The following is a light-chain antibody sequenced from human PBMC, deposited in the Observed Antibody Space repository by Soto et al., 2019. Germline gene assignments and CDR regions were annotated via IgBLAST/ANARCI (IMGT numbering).Light chain of an antibody. Sequence: EIVLTQSPATLSLSPGERATLSCRASQSVSSYLAWYPQKPGQAPRLLIYDASNRATGIPARFSGSGSGPAFTLTISSLEPEDFAVYYCQQRSNWPPYTFGQGTKLEIK. J-gene: IGKJ2*01. CDR2: DAS. CDR1: QSVSSY. V-gene: IGKV3-11*01. CDR3: QQRSNWPPYT.